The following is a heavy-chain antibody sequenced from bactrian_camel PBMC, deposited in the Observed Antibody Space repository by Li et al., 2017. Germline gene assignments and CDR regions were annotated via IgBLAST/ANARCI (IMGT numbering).Heavy chain of an antibody. Sequence: DVQLVESGGGSVQAGSSLRLSCAASGYTYDSYCMGWFRQSPGKEREGVAIIVSDGTTRYTDSVKGRFTISKDNAKNTIDLQMNSLKPEDTAMYYCAADPDNYCPLYDPTDYKYWGQGTQVTVSS. J-gene: IGHJ4*01. D-gene: IGHD1*01. CDR3: AADPDNYCPLYDPTDYKY. CDR1: GYTYDSYC. V-gene: IGHV3S66*01. CDR2: IVSDGTT.